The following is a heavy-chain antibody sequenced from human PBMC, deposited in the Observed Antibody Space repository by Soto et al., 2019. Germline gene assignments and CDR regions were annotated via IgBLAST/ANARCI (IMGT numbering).Heavy chain of an antibody. J-gene: IGHJ6*02. V-gene: IGHV3-30*14. CDR1: GFTFSGYA. CDR3: ARSTERVLRFLESPLYGMDV. CDR2: ILFDGRNK. Sequence: GSLRLSCAASGFTFSGYAMHWVRQAPGKGLEWVASILFDGRNKYYADSVKGRFTISRDNSKNTLYLQMNSLRAEDTAVYYCARSTERVLRFLESPLYGMDVWGQGTTVTGS. D-gene: IGHD3-3*01.